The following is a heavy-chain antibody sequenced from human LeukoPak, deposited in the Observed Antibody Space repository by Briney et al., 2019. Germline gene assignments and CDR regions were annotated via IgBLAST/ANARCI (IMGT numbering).Heavy chain of an antibody. V-gene: IGHV4-39*07. CDR2: IYYSGST. CDR1: GGSISSSSYY. D-gene: IGHD3-16*01. CDR3: ARDPAVGGFDY. J-gene: IGHJ4*02. Sequence: PSETLSLTCTVSGGSISSSSYYWGWIRQPPGKGLEWIGSIYYSGSTYYNPSLKSRVTISVDTSKNQFSLKLSSVTAADTAVYYCARDPAVGGFDYWGRGTLVTVSS.